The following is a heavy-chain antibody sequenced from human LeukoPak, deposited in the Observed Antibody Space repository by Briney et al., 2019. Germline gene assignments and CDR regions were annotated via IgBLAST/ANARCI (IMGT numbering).Heavy chain of an antibody. J-gene: IGHJ6*02. V-gene: IGHV6-1*01. D-gene: IGHD5-18*01. Sequence: SQTLSLTCAISGDSVSSNSAAWNWIRQSPSRGLEWLGRTYYRSKWYNDYAVSVKSRITINPDTSKNQFSLQLNSVTPEDTAVYYCARDSPESDTAMDISYYYYYRGMDVWGQGTTVTVSS. CDR1: GDSVSSNSAA. CDR3: ARDSPESDTAMDISYYYYYRGMDV. CDR2: TYYRSKWYN.